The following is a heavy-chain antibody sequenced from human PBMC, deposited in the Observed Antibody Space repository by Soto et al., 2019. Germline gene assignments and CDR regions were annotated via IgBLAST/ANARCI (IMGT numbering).Heavy chain of an antibody. CDR1: GFTFSSHA. V-gene: IGHV3-30-3*01. J-gene: IGHJ4*02. D-gene: IGHD2-15*01. CDR3: ARVPIVVVVAATLDY. Sequence: QVQLVESGGGVVQPGRSLRLSCAASGFTFSSHAMHWVRQAPGKGLEWVAVISYDGSNKYYADSVKGRFTISRDNSKNTLYLQMNSLRAEDTAVYYCARVPIVVVVAATLDYWGQGTLVTVSS. CDR2: ISYDGSNK.